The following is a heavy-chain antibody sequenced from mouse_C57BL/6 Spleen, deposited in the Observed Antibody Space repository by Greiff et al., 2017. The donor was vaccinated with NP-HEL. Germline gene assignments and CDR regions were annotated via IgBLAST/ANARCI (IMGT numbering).Heavy chain of an antibody. Sequence: VQLKESGPVLVKPGASVKMSCKASGYTFTDYYMNWVKQSHGKSLEWIGVINPYNGGTSYNQKFKGKATLTVDKSSSTAYMELNSLTSEDSAVYYCARSRESSYWYFDVWGTGTTVTVSS. V-gene: IGHV1-19*01. CDR2: INPYNGGT. J-gene: IGHJ1*03. CDR1: GYTFTDYY. CDR3: ARSRESSYWYFDV. D-gene: IGHD1-1*01.